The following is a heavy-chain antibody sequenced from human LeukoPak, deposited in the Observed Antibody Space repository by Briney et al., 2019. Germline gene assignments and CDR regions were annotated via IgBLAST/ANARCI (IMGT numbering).Heavy chain of an antibody. CDR3: ASGDFFGY. J-gene: IGHJ4*02. D-gene: IGHD3-3*01. CDR2: IYHSGSA. V-gene: IGHV4-59*01. Sequence: PSETLSLTCTVSGGSLSSYYWSWIRQPPGKGLEWIGYIYHSGSANYNPYLKSRVTISVDTSKNQFSLKLTSATAADTAVYYCASGDFFGYWGQGILVTVSS. CDR1: GGSLSSYY.